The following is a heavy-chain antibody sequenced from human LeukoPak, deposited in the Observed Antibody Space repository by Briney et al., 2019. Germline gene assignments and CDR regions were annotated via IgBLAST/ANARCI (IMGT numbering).Heavy chain of an antibody. CDR2: ISSSGSYI. Sequence: PGGSLRLSCAASGFTFSSYEMNWVRQAPGKGLEWVSYISSSGSYIYYADSVKGRFTISRDNAKNSLYLQMNSLRAEDTAVYYCARKDRLGYSYGQGPFDFWGQGTLVTVSS. CDR1: GFTFSSYE. V-gene: IGHV3-21*05. J-gene: IGHJ4*02. D-gene: IGHD5-18*01. CDR3: ARKDRLGYSYGQGPFDF.